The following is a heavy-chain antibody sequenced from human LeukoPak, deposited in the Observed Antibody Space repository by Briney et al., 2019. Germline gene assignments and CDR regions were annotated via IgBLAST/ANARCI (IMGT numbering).Heavy chain of an antibody. J-gene: IGHJ6*02. Sequence: GGSLRLSCAASGFTFSSYSMNWVRQAPGKGLGWVSSISSSSSYIYYADSVKGRFTISRDNAKNSLYLQMNSLRAEDTAVYYCARDLTLGYCSSTSCLSPYYYYGMDVWGQGTTVTVSS. D-gene: IGHD2-2*01. CDR1: GFTFSSYS. CDR3: ARDLTLGYCSSTSCLSPYYYYGMDV. CDR2: ISSSSSYI. V-gene: IGHV3-21*01.